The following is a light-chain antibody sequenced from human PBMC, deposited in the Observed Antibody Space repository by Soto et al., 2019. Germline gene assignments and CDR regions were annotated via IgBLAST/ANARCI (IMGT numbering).Light chain of an antibody. CDR1: PTVTGSY. V-gene: IGKV3-20*01. CDR3: QQWDPALKYT. J-gene: IGKJ2*01. Sequence: EIVLTQSPGTLSLSPGERDTLSCRASPTVTGSYLAWYQQKPVQAPRLLIYAASNRATGTPERFSGSGSGTDFTRTISRLEHEDVAVDYCQQWDPALKYTFGQGTKLEIK. CDR2: AAS.